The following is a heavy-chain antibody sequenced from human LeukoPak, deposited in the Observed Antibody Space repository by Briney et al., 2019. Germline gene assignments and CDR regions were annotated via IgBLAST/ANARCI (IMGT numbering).Heavy chain of an antibody. V-gene: IGHV1-46*01. J-gene: IGHJ4*02. CDR2: INPRGGRT. CDR1: GYSFTNYY. Sequence: ASVKVSCKASGYSFTNYYMHWVRQAPGKGLEWMTMINPRGGRTTYAQNFQDRVTVTRDMSTSTVYMELSSLTSEDTAVYYCARTRGYYFDYWGQGTLVTVSS. CDR3: ARTRGYYFDY.